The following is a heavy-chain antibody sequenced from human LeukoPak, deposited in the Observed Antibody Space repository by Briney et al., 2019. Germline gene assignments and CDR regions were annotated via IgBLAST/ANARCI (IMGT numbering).Heavy chain of an antibody. CDR2: INAITGST. Sequence: ASVKISCKASGYTFISYYIHWVRQAPGQGLEWMGIINAITGSTSYAQQFQGRVAMTRDKSTITVYMELSSLRFEDTAVYYCARADSFPGVAIPAYWGQRTRVTVSS. D-gene: IGHD3-3*01. J-gene: IGHJ4*02. CDR3: ARADSFPGVAIPAY. V-gene: IGHV1-46*01. CDR1: GYTFISYY.